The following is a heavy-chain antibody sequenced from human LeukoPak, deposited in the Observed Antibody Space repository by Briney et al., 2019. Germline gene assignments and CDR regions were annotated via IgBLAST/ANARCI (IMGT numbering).Heavy chain of an antibody. Sequence: ASVKVSCKASGCTFTCYYMHWVRQAPGQGLEWMGWINPNSGGTNYAQKFQGRVTMTRDTSISTAYMELSRLRSDDTAVYYCARVKVHYDILTGYYSGWYYGMDVWGQGTTVTVSS. CDR3: ARVKVHYDILTGYYSGWYYGMDV. CDR2: INPNSGGT. CDR1: GCTFTCYY. J-gene: IGHJ6*02. V-gene: IGHV1-2*02. D-gene: IGHD3-9*01.